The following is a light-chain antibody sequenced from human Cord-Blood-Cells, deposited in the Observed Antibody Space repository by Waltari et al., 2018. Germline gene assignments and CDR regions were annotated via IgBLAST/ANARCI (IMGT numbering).Light chain of an antibody. CDR1: HSVSSSY. J-gene: IGKJ3*01. Sequence: ELVLTQSPGTLSLSPGERATLSCRASHSVSSSYLAWYQQKPGQAPRLFIYGASSRATGIPDRFSGSGSGTDFTLTISRLEPEDFAVYYCQQYGSSPFTFGPGTKVDIK. CDR2: GAS. CDR3: QQYGSSPFT. V-gene: IGKV3-20*01.